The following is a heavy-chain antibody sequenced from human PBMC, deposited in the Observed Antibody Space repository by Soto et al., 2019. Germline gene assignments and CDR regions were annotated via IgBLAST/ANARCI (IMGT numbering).Heavy chain of an antibody. Sequence: AASVKVSCKASGYTFTSYYMHWVRQAPGQGLEWMGIINPSGGSTSYAQKFQGRVTMTRDTSTSTVYMELSSLRSEDKAVYYCERESLINANAFDIWGQGTMVTVSS. V-gene: IGHV1-46*01. CDR2: INPSGGST. CDR1: GYTFTSYY. D-gene: IGHD3-10*01. J-gene: IGHJ3*02. CDR3: ERESLINANAFDI.